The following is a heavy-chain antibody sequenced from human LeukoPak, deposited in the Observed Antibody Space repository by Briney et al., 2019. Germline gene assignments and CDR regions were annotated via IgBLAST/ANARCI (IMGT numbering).Heavy chain of an antibody. CDR3: ARRDYGDYYHSKYNWFDP. V-gene: IGHV5-51*01. D-gene: IGHD4-17*01. CDR2: IYPGDSDT. CDR1: GYSFTSYW. J-gene: IGHJ5*02. Sequence: GESLKISCKGSGYSFTSYWIGWVRQMPGKGLERMGIIYPGDSDTRYSPSFQGQVTISADKSISTAYLQWSSLKASDTAMYYCARRDYGDYYHSKYNWFDPWGQGTLVTVSS.